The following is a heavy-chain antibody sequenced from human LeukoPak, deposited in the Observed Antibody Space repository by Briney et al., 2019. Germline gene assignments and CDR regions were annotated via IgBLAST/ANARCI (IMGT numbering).Heavy chain of an antibody. Sequence: ASVKVSCKASGYTFTGYYMHWVRQAPGQGLEWMGWISAYNGNTDYAQNLQGTVTMTTDTSTSTAYMELRSLRSDDTAAYYCARGTYYDYWGQGTLVTVSS. CDR3: ARGTYYDY. CDR2: ISAYNGNT. J-gene: IGHJ4*02. CDR1: GYTFTGYY. V-gene: IGHV1-18*04. D-gene: IGHD1-26*01.